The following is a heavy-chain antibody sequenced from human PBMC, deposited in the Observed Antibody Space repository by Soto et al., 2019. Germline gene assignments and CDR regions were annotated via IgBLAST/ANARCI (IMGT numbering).Heavy chain of an antibody. V-gene: IGHV3-7*01. D-gene: IGHD6-19*01. CDR1: GFTFRSYW. Sequence: GGSLRLSCVASGFTFRSYWMNWVRQAPEKGLEWVATIKQDESEKYYVDSVKGRFTISRDNAKNSLFLQMNSLRAEDTAVYYCARVTRAVTGEDSWGQGTLVTVSS. J-gene: IGHJ5*02. CDR3: ARVTRAVTGEDS. CDR2: IKQDESEK.